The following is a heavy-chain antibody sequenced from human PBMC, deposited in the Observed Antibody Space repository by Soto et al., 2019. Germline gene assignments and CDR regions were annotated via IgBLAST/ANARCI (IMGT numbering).Heavy chain of an antibody. CDR2: IYHSGST. D-gene: IGHD3-3*01. V-gene: IGHV4-4*02. CDR3: ARLLIRWPETRDFWSGYLDY. Sequence: QVQLQESGPGLVKPSGTLSLTCAVSGGSISSSNWWSWVRQPPGKGLEWIGEIYHSGSTNYNPSLKSRVTISVDKSKNQISLKLSSVTAADTAVYYCARLLIRWPETRDFWSGYLDYWGQGTLVTVSS. J-gene: IGHJ4*02. CDR1: GGSISSSNW.